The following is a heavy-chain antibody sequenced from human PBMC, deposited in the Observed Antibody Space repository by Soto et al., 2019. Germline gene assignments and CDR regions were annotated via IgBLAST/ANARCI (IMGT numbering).Heavy chain of an antibody. Sequence: ASVKVSCKASGYTFTSYAMHWVRQAPGQRLEWMGWINAGNGNTKYSQKFQGRVTITRDTSASTAYMELSSLRSEDTAVYYCARGFDADSSGYYYGVYFDYWGQGTLVTVSS. CDR1: GYTFTSYA. J-gene: IGHJ4*02. CDR3: ARGFDADSSGYYYGVYFDY. V-gene: IGHV1-3*01. CDR2: INAGNGNT. D-gene: IGHD3-22*01.